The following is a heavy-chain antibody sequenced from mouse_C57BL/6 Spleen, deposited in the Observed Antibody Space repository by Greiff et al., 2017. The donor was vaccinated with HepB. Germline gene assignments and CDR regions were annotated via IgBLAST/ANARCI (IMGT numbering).Heavy chain of an antibody. V-gene: IGHV5-9*01. Sequence: EVKLVESGGGLVKPGGSLKLSCAASGFTFSSYTMSWVRQTPEKRLEWVATISGGGGNTYYPDSVKGRFTISRDNAKNTLYLQMSRLRSEDTALYYCASPITTVVEGFAYWGQVTRVTVSA. J-gene: IGHJ3*01. CDR2: ISGGGGNT. CDR3: ASPITTVVEGFAY. CDR1: GFTFSSYT. D-gene: IGHD1-1*01.